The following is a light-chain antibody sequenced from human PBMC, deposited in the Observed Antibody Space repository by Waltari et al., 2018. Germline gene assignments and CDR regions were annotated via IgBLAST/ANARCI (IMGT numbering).Light chain of an antibody. CDR2: DAF. Sequence: EIVLTQSPATLSLSPGETATLSCRASQSVSTYLAWYQHKPGQAPRLLIYDAFNRATGIPARFSGSGSGTDFTLTISGLEPEDFAVYFCQQRSPLVTFGGGTKVEIK. V-gene: IGKV3-11*01. CDR3: QQRSPLVT. CDR1: QSVSTY. J-gene: IGKJ4*01.